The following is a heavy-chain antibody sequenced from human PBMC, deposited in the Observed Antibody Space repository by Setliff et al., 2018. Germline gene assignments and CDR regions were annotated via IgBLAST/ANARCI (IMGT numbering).Heavy chain of an antibody. CDR2: TIPIFGST. J-gene: IGHJ6*03. V-gene: IGHV1-69*05. CDR1: GGTFSSYG. CDR3: AREGVDTRSSTDYRYYMDV. D-gene: IGHD5-18*01. Sequence: SVKVSCKASGGTFSSYGISWVRQAPGQGLEWMGGTIPIFGSTNYAQKFQDRVTIITDESTSTAYMELRSLRAEDTAVYYCAREGVDTRSSTDYRYYMDVWGKGTTVTVSS.